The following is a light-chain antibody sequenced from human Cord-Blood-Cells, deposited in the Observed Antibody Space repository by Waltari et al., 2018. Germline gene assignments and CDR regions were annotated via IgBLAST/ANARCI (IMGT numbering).Light chain of an antibody. Sequence: QSALTQPASVSGSPGQSITISCTGNSCDVGSYNHVSWYQQHPGKPPKLMIYEGSKRPSGVSNRFSGSKSGNTASPTISGLQAEDEADYYCCSYAGSSTYVFGTGTKVTVL. V-gene: IGLV2-23*01. CDR3: CSYAGSSTYV. CDR1: SCDVGSYNH. J-gene: IGLJ1*01. CDR2: EGS.